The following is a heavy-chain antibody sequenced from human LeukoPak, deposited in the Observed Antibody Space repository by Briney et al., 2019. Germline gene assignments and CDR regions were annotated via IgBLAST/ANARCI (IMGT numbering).Heavy chain of an antibody. CDR2: IYYSGST. J-gene: IGHJ4*02. CDR3: ARGGNYGDYDGYLDY. V-gene: IGHV4-59*08. D-gene: IGHD4-17*01. CDR1: GGSISSYY. Sequence: SEALSLTCTVSGGSISSYYWSWIRQPPGKGLEWIGYIYYSGSTNYNPSLRSRVTISVDTSKNQFSLKLSSVTAADTAVYYCARGGNYGDYDGYLDYWGQGTLVTVSS.